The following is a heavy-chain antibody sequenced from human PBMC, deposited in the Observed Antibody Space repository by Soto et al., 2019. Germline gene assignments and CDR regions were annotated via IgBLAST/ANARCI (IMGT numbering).Heavy chain of an antibody. Sequence: GGSLRLSCAASGFTLSNYWIHWVRQPPGKGLVWVSHINSEGSTTYADSVKGRFTISRDKAKNTLYLQMTSLRAEDTAVYYCVRQHCTNGICDPGYWGQGTLVTVSS. D-gene: IGHD2-8*01. V-gene: IGHV3-74*03. CDR2: INSEGST. J-gene: IGHJ4*02. CDR1: GFTLSNYW. CDR3: VRQHCTNGICDPGY.